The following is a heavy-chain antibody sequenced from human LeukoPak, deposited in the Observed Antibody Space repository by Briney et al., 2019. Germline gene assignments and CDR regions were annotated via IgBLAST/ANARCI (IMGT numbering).Heavy chain of an antibody. CDR1: GGSISSYY. Sequence: SETLSLTCTVSGGSISSYYWSWIRQPPGKGLEWIGYIYYSGSTNYNPSLKSRVTISVDTSKKQFSLKLRSVTAAETAVYYCARDHRIPVFGAFDIWGQGKMVTVSS. D-gene: IGHD3-10*01. CDR2: IYYSGST. CDR3: ARDHRIPVFGAFDI. V-gene: IGHV4-59*01. J-gene: IGHJ3*02.